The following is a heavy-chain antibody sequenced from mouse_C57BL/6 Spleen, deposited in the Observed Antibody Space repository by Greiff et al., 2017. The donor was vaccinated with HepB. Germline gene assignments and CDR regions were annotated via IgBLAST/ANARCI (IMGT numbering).Heavy chain of an antibody. CDR2: INPSTGGT. Sequence: DVQLQESGPELVKPGASVKISCKASGYSFTGYYINWVKQSPEKSLEWIGEINPSTGGTTYNQKFKAKATLTVDKSSSTAYMQLKSLTSEDSAVYYCARREANYGGCLDAMDYWGQGTSVTVSS. CDR3: ARREANYGGCLDAMDY. D-gene: IGHD1-1*01. CDR1: GYSFTGYY. J-gene: IGHJ4*01. V-gene: IGHV1-42*01.